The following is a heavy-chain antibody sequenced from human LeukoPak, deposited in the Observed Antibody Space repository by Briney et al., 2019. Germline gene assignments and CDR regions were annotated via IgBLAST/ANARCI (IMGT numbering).Heavy chain of an antibody. CDR2: ISSSGSTI. CDR1: GFTFSDYY. Sequence: GGSLRLSCAASGFTFSDYYMSLIRQAPGKGLEWVSYISSSGSTIDYADSVKGRFTISRDNAKNSLYLQMNSLRAEDTAVYYCARFRLTVTTYAHLDYWGQGTLVTVSS. V-gene: IGHV3-11*01. CDR3: ARFRLTVTTYAHLDY. J-gene: IGHJ4*02. D-gene: IGHD4-17*01.